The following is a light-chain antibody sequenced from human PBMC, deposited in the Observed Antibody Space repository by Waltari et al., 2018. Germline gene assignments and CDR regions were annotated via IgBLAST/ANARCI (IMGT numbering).Light chain of an antibody. V-gene: IGLV2-11*01. CDR2: DIN. J-gene: IGLJ2*01. CDR3: CSYAGNSMI. Sequence: QSALTQPRSVSASPGQSVTISCSGTSSHIGAYMYVSWYQQPPGKAPRLIIYDINKRPSGVPYRFSVSKSGNTAPLTISGLQPDDGADYFCCSYAGNSMIFGGGTMLTVL. CDR1: SSHIGAYMY.